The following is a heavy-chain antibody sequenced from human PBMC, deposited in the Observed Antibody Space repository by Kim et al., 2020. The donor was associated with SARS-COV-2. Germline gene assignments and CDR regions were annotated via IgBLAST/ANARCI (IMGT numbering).Heavy chain of an antibody. CDR2: IYSGGST. CDR1: GFTVSSNY. Sequence: GGSLRLSCAASGFTVSSNYMSWVRQAPGKGLEWVSVIYSGGSTYYADSVKGRFTISRDNSKNTLYLQMNSLRAEDTAVYYCARGKTDYDDAFDIWGQGTMVTVSS. D-gene: IGHD4-17*01. J-gene: IGHJ3*02. V-gene: IGHV3-53*01. CDR3: ARGKTDYDDAFDI.